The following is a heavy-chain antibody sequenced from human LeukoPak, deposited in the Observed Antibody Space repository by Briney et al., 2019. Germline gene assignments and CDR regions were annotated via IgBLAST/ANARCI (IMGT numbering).Heavy chain of an antibody. Sequence: SETLSLTCTVSGGSISSYYWSWIRQPPGKGLELIGYIYYSGSTNYNPSLKSRVTISVDTSKNQFSLKLSSVTAADTAVYYCARDRSTVTTDNWYFDLWGRGTLVTVSS. CDR2: IYYSGST. V-gene: IGHV4-59*12. D-gene: IGHD4-17*01. CDR3: ARDRSTVTTDNWYFDL. CDR1: GGSISSYY. J-gene: IGHJ2*01.